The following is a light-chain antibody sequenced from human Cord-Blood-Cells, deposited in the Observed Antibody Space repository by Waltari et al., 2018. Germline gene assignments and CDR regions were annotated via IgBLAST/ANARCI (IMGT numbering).Light chain of an antibody. CDR3: MQGTHWPPIT. V-gene: IGKV2-30*01. Sequence: DVVMTQSPLSLPVTLGQPASLSCRSRQSLVYSDGNTYLNWFQQRPGQSPRRLIYKVSNRDSGVPDRFSGSGSGTDFTLKISRVEAEDVGVYYCMQGTHWPPITFGQGTRLEIK. CDR2: KVS. CDR1: QSLVYSDGNTY. J-gene: IGKJ5*01.